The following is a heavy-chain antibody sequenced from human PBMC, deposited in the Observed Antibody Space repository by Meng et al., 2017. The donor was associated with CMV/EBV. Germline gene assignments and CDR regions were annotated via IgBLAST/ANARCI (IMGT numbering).Heavy chain of an antibody. CDR1: GGSFSGYY. CDR3: ARGARKAYDYRSTYYTGMDV. J-gene: IGHJ6*02. Sequence: AESLRLTCAVYGGSFSGYYWSWIRQPPGKGLEWIGEINHSGSTNYNPSLKSRVTISVDTSKNQFSLKLSSVTAADTAVYYCARGARKAYDYRSTYYTGMDVWGQGTPVTVSS. V-gene: IGHV4-34*01. CDR2: INHSGST. D-gene: IGHD5-12*01.